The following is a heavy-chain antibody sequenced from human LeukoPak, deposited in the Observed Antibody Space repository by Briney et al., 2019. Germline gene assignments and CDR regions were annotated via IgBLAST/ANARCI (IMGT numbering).Heavy chain of an antibody. D-gene: IGHD4-17*01. V-gene: IGHV4-59*08. Sequence: SETLSLTCTVSGGSISSHYWSWIRQPPGKGLEWIGYIYYSGSTNYNPSLKSRVTISVDTSKNQFSLKLSSVTAADTAVYYCASFPPTTVTTPGWFDPWGQGTLVTVSS. J-gene: IGHJ5*02. CDR2: IYYSGST. CDR3: ASFPPTTVTTPGWFDP. CDR1: GGSISSHY.